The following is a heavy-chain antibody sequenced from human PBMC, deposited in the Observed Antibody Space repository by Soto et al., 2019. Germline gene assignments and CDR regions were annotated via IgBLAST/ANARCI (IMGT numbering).Heavy chain of an antibody. Sequence: QLQLQESGPGLVKPSETLSLTCTVSGGSLSSSSYYWGWIRQPPGKGLEWMGSIYYSGSTYYNPSLKSRVTISVDTSTNQFPRELRSVTAADPAVYSCASQNLGDFWRGNWCATWGQGTLVPFSS. CDR1: GGSLSSSSYY. J-gene: IGHJ5*02. V-gene: IGHV4-39*01. CDR2: IYYSGST. D-gene: IGHD3-3*01. CDR3: ASQNLGDFWRGNWCAT.